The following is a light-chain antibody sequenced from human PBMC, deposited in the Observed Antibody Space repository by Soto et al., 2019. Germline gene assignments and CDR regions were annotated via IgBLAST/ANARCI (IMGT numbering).Light chain of an antibody. Sequence: DIQMTQSPSSVSASVGDRVTISCRASQDISNWLAWYQQKPGEAPKFLIYAASNLQSGVPSRFSGSGSGTDFTLTIASLQPEDFSTYYCQQSDSTPYTFGQGTKVEI. V-gene: IGKV1-12*01. CDR3: QQSDSTPYT. J-gene: IGKJ2*01. CDR1: QDISNW. CDR2: AAS.